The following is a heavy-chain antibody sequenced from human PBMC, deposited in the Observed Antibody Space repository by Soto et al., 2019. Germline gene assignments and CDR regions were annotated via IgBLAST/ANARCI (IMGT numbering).Heavy chain of an antibody. CDR1: GESISSYF. J-gene: IGHJ5*01. V-gene: IGHV4-59*01. CDR2: FYDRGST. CDR3: ARVSGCSGGNCYSCFIDS. D-gene: IGHD2-15*01. Sequence: PSETLSLTCDVSGESISSYFWTWIRQPPGKGLEWIGFFYDRGSTNYNPSLKSRVSISADMSKNRFSLKLTSVTAADTGTFYCARVSGCSGGNCYSCFIDSWGPGTLVTVS.